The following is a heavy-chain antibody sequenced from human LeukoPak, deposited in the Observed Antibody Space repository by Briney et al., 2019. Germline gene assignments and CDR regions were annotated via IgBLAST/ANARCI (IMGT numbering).Heavy chain of an antibody. Sequence: GSLRLSCAASGFTFSSYAMSWVRQAPGKGLEWVSAISGSGGSTYYADSVKGRFTISRDNSKNTLYLQMNSLRAEDTAVYYCAKGKYYGSGSYPSFDYWGQGTLVTVSS. V-gene: IGHV3-23*01. CDR2: ISGSGGST. CDR1: GFTFSSYA. D-gene: IGHD3-10*01. CDR3: AKGKYYGSGSYPSFDY. J-gene: IGHJ4*02.